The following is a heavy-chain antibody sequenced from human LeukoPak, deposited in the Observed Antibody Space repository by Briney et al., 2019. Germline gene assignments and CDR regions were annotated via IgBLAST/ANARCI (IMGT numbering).Heavy chain of an antibody. J-gene: IGHJ3*02. V-gene: IGHV4-59*01. D-gene: IGHD3-10*01. CDR1: GGSISSYY. CDR3: ARVLSYYYGSGSCYAFDI. CDR2: IYYSGST. Sequence: SETLSLTCTVSGGSISSYYWSWIRQPPGKGLEWIGYIYYSGSTNYNPSLKSRVTISVDTSKNQFSLKLSSVTAADTAVHYCARVLSYYYGSGSCYAFDIWGQGTMVTVSS.